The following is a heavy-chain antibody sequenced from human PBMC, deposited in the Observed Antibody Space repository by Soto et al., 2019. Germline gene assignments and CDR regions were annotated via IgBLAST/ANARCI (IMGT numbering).Heavy chain of an antibody. Sequence: ASVKVSCKASGYTFTSYGISWVRQAPGQGLEWMGWISAYNGNTNYAQKLQGRVTMTTDTSTSTAYMELRSLRSDDTAVYYCARDFERYFDWSLGFDPWGQGTLVTVSS. CDR3: ARDFERYFDWSLGFDP. CDR1: GYTFTSYG. V-gene: IGHV1-18*01. D-gene: IGHD3-9*01. CDR2: ISAYNGNT. J-gene: IGHJ5*02.